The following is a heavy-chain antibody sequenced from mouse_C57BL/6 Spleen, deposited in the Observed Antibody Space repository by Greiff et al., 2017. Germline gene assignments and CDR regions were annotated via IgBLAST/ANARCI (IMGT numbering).Heavy chain of an antibody. J-gene: IGHJ1*03. Sequence: QVQLKQPGAELVRPGSSVTLSCKASGYTFTSYWMDWVKQRPGQGLEWIGNIYPSDSETHYNQKFKDKATLTVDKSSSTAYMQLSSLTSEDSAVYYCAREKTGTGYFDVWGTGTTVTVSS. CDR1: GYTFTSYW. D-gene: IGHD4-1*01. CDR3: AREKTGTGYFDV. V-gene: IGHV1-61*01. CDR2: IYPSDSET.